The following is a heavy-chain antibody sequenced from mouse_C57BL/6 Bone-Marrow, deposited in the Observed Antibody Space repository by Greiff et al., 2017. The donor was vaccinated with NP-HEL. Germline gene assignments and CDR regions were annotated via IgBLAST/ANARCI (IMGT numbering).Heavy chain of an antibody. J-gene: IGHJ2*01. CDR1: GYSFTSYW. D-gene: IGHD1-1*01. Sequence: QVQLQQSGAELVKPGASVKMSCKASGYSFTSYWITWVKQRPGQGLEWIGDIYPGSGSTNYNEKFKSKATLTVDTSSSTAYMQLSSLTSEDSAVYYCARGTTVVSFDYWGKGTTLTVSS. V-gene: IGHV1-55*01. CDR3: ARGTTVVSFDY. CDR2: IYPGSGST.